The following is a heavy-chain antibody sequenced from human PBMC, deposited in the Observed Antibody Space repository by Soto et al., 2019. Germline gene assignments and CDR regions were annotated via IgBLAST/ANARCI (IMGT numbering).Heavy chain of an antibody. CDR2: FNPNSGDT. Sequence: ASVKVSCKAAGYTFTAYSMHCVRQAPGQGLEWIGWFNPNSGDTVYAEKFQGRVTLTRDTSISTAYMELSSLRSDDTALYYCAREASAALALDYWGQGTLVTVSS. V-gene: IGHV1-2*02. CDR3: AREASAALALDY. J-gene: IGHJ4*02. D-gene: IGHD6-13*01. CDR1: GYTFTAYS.